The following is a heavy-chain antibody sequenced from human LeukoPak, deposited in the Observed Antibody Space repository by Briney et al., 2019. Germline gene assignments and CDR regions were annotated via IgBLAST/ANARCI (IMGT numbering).Heavy chain of an antibody. V-gene: IGHV4-59*11. Sequence: SETLSLTCTVSGGSISSHYWSWIRQPPGKGLEWIGYIYYSGSTNYNPSLKSRVTISVDTSKNQFSLKLSSVTAADTAVYYCARGAPPPYYYDSSDVFGYWGQGTLVTVSS. CDR2: IYYSGST. CDR3: ARGAPPPYYYDSSDVFGY. D-gene: IGHD3-22*01. CDR1: GGSISSHY. J-gene: IGHJ4*02.